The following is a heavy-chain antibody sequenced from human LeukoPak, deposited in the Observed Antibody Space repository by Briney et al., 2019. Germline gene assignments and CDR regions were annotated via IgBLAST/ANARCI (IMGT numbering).Heavy chain of an antibody. D-gene: IGHD1-26*01. J-gene: IGHJ4*02. CDR3: ARDSGSYADY. CDR2: IIPIFGTA. CDR1: GGTFSSYA. V-gene: IGHV1-69*06. Sequence: GASVKVSCKASGGTFSSYAISWVRQAPGQGLEWMGGIIPIFGTANYAQKFQGRVTITADKSTSTAYVELSSLRSEDTAVYYCARDSGSYADYWGQGTLVTVSS.